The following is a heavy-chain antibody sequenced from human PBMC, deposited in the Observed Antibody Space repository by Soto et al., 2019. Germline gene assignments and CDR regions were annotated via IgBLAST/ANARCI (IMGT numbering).Heavy chain of an antibody. Sequence: QVQLVQSGAEVKKPGSSVKVSCKASGGTFSTYAIDWVRQAPGQGLEWMGGIIPLFGTAKYAQNFQGRITITADESTNIVYMELRSPRSEDTAVYYCARGVHYYSSGYYYFYWGQGTLVTVSS. CDR2: IIPLFGTA. J-gene: IGHJ4*02. CDR3: ARGVHYYSSGYYYFY. V-gene: IGHV1-69*01. CDR1: GGTFSTYA. D-gene: IGHD3-22*01.